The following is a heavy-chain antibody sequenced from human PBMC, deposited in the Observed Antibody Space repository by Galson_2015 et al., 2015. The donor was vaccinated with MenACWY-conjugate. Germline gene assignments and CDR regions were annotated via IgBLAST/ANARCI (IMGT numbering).Heavy chain of an antibody. Sequence: QSGAEVKKPGESLQISCKGSGYSFTNYWIAWVRQMPGKGLEWVGLIDPVNSDIRYSPSFQGQVTISADESISTAYLQWSSLKASDTATYYCARHPPGGRGMDVWGRGTTVTVSS. V-gene: IGHV5-51*01. D-gene: IGHD1-26*01. CDR2: IDPVNSDI. CDR1: GYSFTNYW. J-gene: IGHJ6*02. CDR3: ARHPPGGRGMDV.